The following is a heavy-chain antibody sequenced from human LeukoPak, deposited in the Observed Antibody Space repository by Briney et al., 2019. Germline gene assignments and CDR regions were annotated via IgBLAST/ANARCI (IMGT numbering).Heavy chain of an antibody. CDR1: GGSISSSSYY. D-gene: IGHD1/OR15-1a*01. CDR3: ARHSSGTPDY. CDR2: IYYSGST. Sequence: MASETLSLTCTVSGGSISSSSYYWGWIRQPPGKGLEWIGSIYYSGSTYYNPSLKSRVTISVDTSKNQFSLKLSSVTAADTAVYYCARHSSGTPDYWGQGTLVTVSS. V-gene: IGHV4-39*01. J-gene: IGHJ4*02.